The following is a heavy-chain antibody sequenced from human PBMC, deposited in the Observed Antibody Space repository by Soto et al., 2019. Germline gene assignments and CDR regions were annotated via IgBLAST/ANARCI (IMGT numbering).Heavy chain of an antibody. CDR3: ARASGSSGYYYGIDY. CDR2: IYYSGST. J-gene: IGHJ4*02. V-gene: IGHV4-59*01. Sequence: SETLSLTCTVSGGSISSYYWSWIRQPPGKGLEWIAYIYYSGSTNYNPSLKSRVTISVDTSKNQFSLKLSSVTAADTAVYYCARASGSSGYYYGIDYWGQGTLVTVSS. D-gene: IGHD3-22*01. CDR1: GGSISSYY.